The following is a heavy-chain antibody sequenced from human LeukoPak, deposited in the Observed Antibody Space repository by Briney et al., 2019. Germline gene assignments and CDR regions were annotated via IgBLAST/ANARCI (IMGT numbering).Heavy chain of an antibody. V-gene: IGHV3-53*01. D-gene: IGHD3-22*01. CDR1: GFTVSSNY. Sequence: GGSLRLSCAASGFTVSSNYMSWVRQAPGKGLEWVSVIYSGGSTYYADSAKGRFTISRDNSKNTLYLQMNSLRAEDTAVYYCARVSGSSGYLYDYWGQGTLVTVSS. J-gene: IGHJ4*02. CDR3: ARVSGSSGYLYDY. CDR2: IYSGGST.